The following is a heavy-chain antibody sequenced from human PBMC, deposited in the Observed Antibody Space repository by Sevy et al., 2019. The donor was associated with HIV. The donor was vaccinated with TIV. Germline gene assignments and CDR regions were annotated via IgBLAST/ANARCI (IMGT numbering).Heavy chain of an antibody. Sequence: ASVKVSCKASGYTFTDYLMHWVRQAPGQGLEWMGWINPNSGGTNYAQRFRGRVTMTRDTSISTAYMELSRLRSDDTAVYYCASLSGYYYDSSRYYNTDAFDIWGQGTMVTVSS. CDR1: GYTFTDYL. CDR3: ASLSGYYYDSSRYYNTDAFDI. V-gene: IGHV1-2*02. D-gene: IGHD3-22*01. J-gene: IGHJ3*02. CDR2: INPNSGGT.